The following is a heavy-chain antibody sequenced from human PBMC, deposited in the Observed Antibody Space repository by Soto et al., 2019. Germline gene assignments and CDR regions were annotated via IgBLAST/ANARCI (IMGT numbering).Heavy chain of an antibody. CDR3: ARGAEMSSLTKWFDP. CDR1: GFIFSDYY. J-gene: IGHJ5*02. D-gene: IGHD1-1*01. CDR2: ISRDGNAI. V-gene: IGHV3-11*01. Sequence: GGSLRLSCAASGFIFSDYYMSWIRQAPGKGLEWLAYISRDGNAIFYADSVIGRFTVSRDNAKNSLFLQMDDLRAEDTAMFFCARGAEMSSLTKWFDPGAREHWSPSPQ.